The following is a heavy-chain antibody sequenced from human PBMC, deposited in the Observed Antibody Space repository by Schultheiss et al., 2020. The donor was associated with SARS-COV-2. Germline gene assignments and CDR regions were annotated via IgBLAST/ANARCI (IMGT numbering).Heavy chain of an antibody. CDR3: ARGVRIAVAGIDY. Sequence: ASVKVSCKASGYTFTSYGISWVRQAPGQGLEWMGWISAYNGNTNYAQKFQGRVTMTRDTSTSTVYMELSSLRSEDTAVYYCARGVRIAVAGIDYWGQGTLVTVSS. V-gene: IGHV1-18*01. CDR1: GYTFTSYG. CDR2: ISAYNGNT. D-gene: IGHD6-19*01. J-gene: IGHJ4*02.